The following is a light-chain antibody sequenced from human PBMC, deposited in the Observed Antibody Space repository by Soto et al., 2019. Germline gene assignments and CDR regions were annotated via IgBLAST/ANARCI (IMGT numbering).Light chain of an antibody. J-gene: IGKJ1*01. CDR3: QQYNNWLSWT. V-gene: IGKV3-15*01. CDR1: QSISSK. Sequence: EVVMTQSPAVLSVSPGETATLSCRASQSISSKLAWYQQKPGQAPRLLIYGAVTRATGIPARFSGSGSTTALTLTITSLHSEDCAVYYCQQYNNWLSWTFGQGTKVEIK. CDR2: GAV.